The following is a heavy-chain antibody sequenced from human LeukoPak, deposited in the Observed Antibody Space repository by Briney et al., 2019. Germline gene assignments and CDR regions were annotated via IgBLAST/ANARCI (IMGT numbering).Heavy chain of an antibody. J-gene: IGHJ5*01. D-gene: IGHD1-26*01. CDR2: IVPILGVT. Sequence: ASVNASCKASGGTFSRHALSWVRQAPGQGLEWMGRIVPILGVTNFAQKFQGRVAITADTSTKTAYMELSSLRSEDTAVYYCARGLVRSTTGWFDSWGQGTLVTVSS. V-gene: IGHV1-69*04. CDR3: ARGLVRSTTGWFDS. CDR1: GGTFSRHA.